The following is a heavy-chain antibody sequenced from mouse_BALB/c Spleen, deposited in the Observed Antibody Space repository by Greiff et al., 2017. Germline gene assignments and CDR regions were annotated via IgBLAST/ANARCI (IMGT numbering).Heavy chain of an antibody. V-gene: IGHV2-4-1*01. D-gene: IGHD4-1*01. CDR2: IWSGGST. CDR3: ASKTGREFFAY. CDR1: GFSLTSYG. J-gene: IGHJ3*01. Sequence: QVQLQQSGPGLVQPSQSLSITCTVSGFSLTSYGVHWVRQSPGKGLEWLGVIWSGGSTDYNAAFISRLSISKDNSKSQVFFKMNSLQADDTAIYYCASKTGREFFAYWGQGTLVTVSA.